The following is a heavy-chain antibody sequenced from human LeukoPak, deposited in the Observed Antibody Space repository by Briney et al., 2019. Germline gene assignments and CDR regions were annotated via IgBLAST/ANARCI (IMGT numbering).Heavy chain of an antibody. V-gene: IGHV4-34*01. CDR2: INHSGST. D-gene: IGHD6-6*01. Sequence: PSETLSLTCAVYGGSFSGYYWSWIRQPPGKGLEWIGEINHSGSTNYNPSLKSRVTISVDTSKNQFSLKLSSVTAADTAVYYCARHKQQLAAYDYWGQGTLVTVSS. J-gene: IGHJ4*02. CDR3: ARHKQQLAAYDY. CDR1: GGSFSGYY.